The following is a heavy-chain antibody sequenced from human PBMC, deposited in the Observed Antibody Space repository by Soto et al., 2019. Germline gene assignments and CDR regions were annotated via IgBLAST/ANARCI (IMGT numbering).Heavy chain of an antibody. CDR3: AKDGSSGWYYFDS. Sequence: PGGSLRLSCAASGFTFSSYSMNWVRQAPGKGLEWVSYISSSSSTIYYADSVKGRFTISRANAKNSLYLQLNSLRAEDTAVYFCAKDGSSGWYYFDSWGQGPLVPVSS. J-gene: IGHJ4*02. D-gene: IGHD6-19*01. V-gene: IGHV3-48*01. CDR2: ISSSSSTI. CDR1: GFTFSSYS.